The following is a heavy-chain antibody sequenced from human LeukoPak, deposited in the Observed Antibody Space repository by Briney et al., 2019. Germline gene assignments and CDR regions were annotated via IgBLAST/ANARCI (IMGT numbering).Heavy chain of an antibody. Sequence: GGSLRLSCAASGFTFSNAWMSWVRQAPGKGLELVGRIKSKTDGGTTDYAAPVKGRFTISRDDSKNTLYLQMNSLKTEDTAVYYCTTDGLIMITFGGVIVSMRSLDYWGQGTLVTVSS. CDR3: TTDGLIMITFGGVIVSMRSLDY. CDR2: IKSKTDGGTT. D-gene: IGHD3-16*02. V-gene: IGHV3-15*01. J-gene: IGHJ4*02. CDR1: GFTFSNAW.